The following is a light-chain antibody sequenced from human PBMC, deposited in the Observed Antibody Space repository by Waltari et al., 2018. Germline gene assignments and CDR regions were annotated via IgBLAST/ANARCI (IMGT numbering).Light chain of an antibody. J-gene: IGLJ3*02. CDR1: FLRPSY. CDR2: GKD. CDR3: HSRKGRDNQVV. V-gene: IGLV3-19*01. Sequence: SSELTQGPAVSVALGQTVKITCQGAFLRPSYANWYRVKPVQAPVLVLFGKDKRPSGIPDRISGYSSGTTSSLTITGAQAEDEADYYCHSRKGRDNQVVFGGGTQLTVL.